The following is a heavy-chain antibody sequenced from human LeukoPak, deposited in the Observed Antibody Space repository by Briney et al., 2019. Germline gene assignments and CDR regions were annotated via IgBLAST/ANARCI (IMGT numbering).Heavy chain of an antibody. Sequence: GGSLRLSCAASGFTFSDYYMSWVRQAPGKGLEWVSVIYSGGSTYYADSVKGRFTISRDNSKNTLYLQMNSLRAEDTAVYYCARTHYDFWSGTTPWGQGTLVTVSS. J-gene: IGHJ5*02. CDR3: ARTHYDFWSGTTP. CDR2: IYSGGST. D-gene: IGHD3-3*01. CDR1: GFTFSDYY. V-gene: IGHV3-66*01.